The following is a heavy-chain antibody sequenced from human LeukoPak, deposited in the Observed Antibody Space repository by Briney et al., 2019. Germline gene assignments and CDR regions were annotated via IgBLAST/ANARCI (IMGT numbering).Heavy chain of an antibody. Sequence: GASVKVSCKASGYIFTTCAMHWVRQAPGQRLEWMGWINAGNGNTKYSQKFQGRVTITRDTSASTAYMELSSLRSEDTAVYYCARAHCTNGVCYSFGHSDYWGQGTLVTVSS. CDR2: INAGNGNT. D-gene: IGHD2-8*01. CDR3: ARAHCTNGVCYSFGHSDY. CDR1: GYIFTTCA. V-gene: IGHV1-3*01. J-gene: IGHJ4*02.